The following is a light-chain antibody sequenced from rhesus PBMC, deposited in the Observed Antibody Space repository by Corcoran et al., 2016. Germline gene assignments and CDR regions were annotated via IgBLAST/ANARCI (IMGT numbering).Light chain of an antibody. CDR3: QQYNSAPRT. V-gene: IGKV1-21*01. J-gene: IGKJ1*01. Sequence: DIQMTQSPSSLSASVGDRVTITCRASQGISSWLAWYQQKPGKAPKLLIYKAAGLQSGVPSRVSGSGSGTDLPLTISSLQPEDFATYYGQQYNSAPRTFGQGTKVEIK. CDR1: QGISSW. CDR2: KAA.